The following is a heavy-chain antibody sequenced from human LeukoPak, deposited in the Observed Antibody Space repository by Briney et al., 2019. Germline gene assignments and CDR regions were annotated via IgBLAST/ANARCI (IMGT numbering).Heavy chain of an antibody. J-gene: IGHJ4*02. V-gene: IGHV4-34*01. Sequence: SETLSLTCAVYGGSFSGYYWSWIRQPPGKGMEWIGEINHSGSTNYNPSLKSRVTISVDTSKNQFSLKLSSVTAADTAVYYCARAVSGRKIDYWGQGTLVTVSS. CDR2: INHSGST. CDR1: GGSFSGYY. D-gene: IGHD1-26*01. CDR3: ARAVSGRKIDY.